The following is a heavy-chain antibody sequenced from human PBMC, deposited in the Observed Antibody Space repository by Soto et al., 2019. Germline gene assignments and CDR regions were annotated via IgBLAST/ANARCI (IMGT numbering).Heavy chain of an antibody. V-gene: IGHV3-15*01. J-gene: IGHJ5*02. CDR1: GFTFSNAW. CDR3: TTAPTMIVVASSGFDP. D-gene: IGHD3-22*01. CDR2: IKSKTDGGTT. Sequence: GGSLRLSCAASGFTFSNAWMSWVRQAPGKGLEWVGRIKSKTDGGTTDYAAPVKGRFTISRDDSKNTLYLQMNSLKTEDTAVYYCTTAPTMIVVASSGFDPWGQGTLVTVSS.